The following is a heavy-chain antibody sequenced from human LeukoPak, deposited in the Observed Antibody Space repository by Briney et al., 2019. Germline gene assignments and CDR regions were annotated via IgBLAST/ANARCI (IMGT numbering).Heavy chain of an antibody. D-gene: IGHD6-19*01. CDR1: VGSLRSYF. CDR3: ARSRGSGWGRTYYFDY. J-gene: IGHJ4*02. V-gene: IGHV4-59*01. CDR2: IYYSGST. Sequence: PSETLSLTCPVSVGSLRSYFWSWIRQTPGKGLEWIGYIYYSGSTNYNPSLKSRVTISVDTSKNQFSLKLSSVTAADTAVYYCARSRGSGWGRTYYFDYWGQGTLVTVSS.